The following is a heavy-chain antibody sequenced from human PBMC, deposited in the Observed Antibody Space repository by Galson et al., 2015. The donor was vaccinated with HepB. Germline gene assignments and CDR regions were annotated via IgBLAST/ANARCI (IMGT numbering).Heavy chain of an antibody. CDR2: ISGSGGST. CDR1: GFTFSSYA. D-gene: IGHD2-2*01. CDR3: AKDDPPGSCSSTSCYDYYGMDV. Sequence: SLRLSCAASGFTFSSYAVSWVRQAPGKGLEWVSAISGSGGSTYYADSVKGRFTISRDNSKNTLYLQMNSLRAEDTAVYYCAKDDPPGSCSSTSCYDYYGMDVWGQGTTVTVSS. V-gene: IGHV3-23*01. J-gene: IGHJ6*02.